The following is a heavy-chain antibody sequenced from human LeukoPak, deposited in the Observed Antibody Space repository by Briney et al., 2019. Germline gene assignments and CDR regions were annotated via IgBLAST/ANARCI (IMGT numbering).Heavy chain of an antibody. V-gene: IGHV4-4*07. CDR1: GASISSYY. J-gene: IGHJ5*02. CDR2: VYSSGST. D-gene: IGHD3-10*01. Sequence: SETLSLTCSVSGASISSYYWSWMRRPAGKGLEWIGRVYSSGSTIYNRSLRSRLSISIDTSKNQFSLKLMSVTAADTAVYYCARDSGTTGEVKFDPWGQGTLVTVSS. CDR3: ARDSGTTGEVKFDP.